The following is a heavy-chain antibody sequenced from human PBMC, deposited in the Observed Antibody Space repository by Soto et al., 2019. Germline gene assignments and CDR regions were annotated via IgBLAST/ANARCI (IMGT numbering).Heavy chain of an antibody. Sequence: EVQLVETGGGLIQPGGSLRLSCAASGFSVSSKYMSWVRQARGKGLEWVSVIFSNGGTYYADSVKGRFTISRDNSKNTLYLQMNSLRADDTAVYYCARDAPDGSGPFDYWGQGTLVTVSS. CDR2: IFSNGGT. CDR3: ARDAPDGSGPFDY. CDR1: GFSVSSKY. V-gene: IGHV3-53*02. J-gene: IGHJ4*02. D-gene: IGHD3-22*01.